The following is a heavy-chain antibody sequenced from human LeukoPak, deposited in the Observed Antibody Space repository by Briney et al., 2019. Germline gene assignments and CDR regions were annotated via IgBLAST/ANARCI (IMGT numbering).Heavy chain of an antibody. J-gene: IGHJ4*02. CDR1: GGSFSSYY. D-gene: IGHD6-13*01. V-gene: IGHV4-4*07. Sequence: SETLSLTCAVYGGSFSSYYWSWLRQPAGKGLEWIGRIYTSGSTNYNPSLKSRVTMSVDTSKSQFSLKLSSVTAADTAVYYCARDYSSWYHDYFDYWGQGTLVTVSS. CDR2: IYTSGST. CDR3: ARDYSSWYHDYFDY.